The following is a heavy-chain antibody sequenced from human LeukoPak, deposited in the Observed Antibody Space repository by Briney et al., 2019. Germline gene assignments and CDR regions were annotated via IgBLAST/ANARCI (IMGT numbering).Heavy chain of an antibody. CDR1: GFTFTNSA. CDR2: IVVGSGNT. CDR3: AADNYYDSSGYSFLWYFDL. J-gene: IGHJ2*01. D-gene: IGHD3-22*01. V-gene: IGHV1-58*01. Sequence: ASVKVSCKASGFTFTNSAVQWVRQARGRRLEWIGWIVVGSGNTNYAQKFQERVTITRDMSTSTAYMELRSLRSEDTAVYYCAADNYYDSSGYSFLWYFDLWGRGTLVTVSS.